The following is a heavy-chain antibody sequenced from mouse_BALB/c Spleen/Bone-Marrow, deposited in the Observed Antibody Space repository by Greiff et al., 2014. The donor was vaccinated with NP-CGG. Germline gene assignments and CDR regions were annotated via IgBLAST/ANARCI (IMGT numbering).Heavy chain of an antibody. D-gene: IGHD2-1*01. CDR2: IDPSDSET. CDR1: VYTFTRYW. V-gene: IGHV1-69*02. CDR3: ARSGGNYVAWFVY. Sequence: VQLQQSGAEAVKPGAPVKLSCKSSVYTFTRYWMRWVRQRPGRGLEWIGKIDPSDSETHYNHEFKDKATLTVDKSSSTAYIQLSSLTSEDSAVYFCARSGGNYVAWFVYWDQGTLETVSP. J-gene: IGHJ3*01.